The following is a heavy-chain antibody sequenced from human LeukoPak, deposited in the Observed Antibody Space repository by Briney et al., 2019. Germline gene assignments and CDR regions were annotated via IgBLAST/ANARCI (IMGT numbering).Heavy chain of an antibody. CDR3: ASPGAPRRGDYYGMDI. Sequence: GGSLRLSCAASGFTFSTYWMNWVRQAPGKGLEGVASMKEDGGEKYYVDFLKGRFPISRDNAKNSLYRQMNTLRAEDTAVYSWASPGAPRRGDYYGMDIWGQGTTVTVSS. CDR1: GFTFSTYW. J-gene: IGHJ6*02. CDR2: MKEDGGEK. D-gene: IGHD1-26*01. V-gene: IGHV3-7*01.